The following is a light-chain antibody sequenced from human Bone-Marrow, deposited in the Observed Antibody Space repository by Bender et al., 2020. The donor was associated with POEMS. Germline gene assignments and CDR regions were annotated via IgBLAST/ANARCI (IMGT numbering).Light chain of an antibody. CDR2: QDT. V-gene: IGLV3-1*01. Sequence: SYEVTQPPSVSVSPGQTASITCSGDDFGDKYFSWYQQKPGQSPVLVIYQDTKRPSGIPERFSGSNSGNTATLTISGTQAMDEADYYCQAWDTYSVIFGGGTKLTVL. CDR3: QAWDTYSVI. CDR1: DFGDKY. J-gene: IGLJ2*01.